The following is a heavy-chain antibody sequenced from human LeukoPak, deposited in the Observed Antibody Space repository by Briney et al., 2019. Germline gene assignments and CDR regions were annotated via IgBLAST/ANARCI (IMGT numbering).Heavy chain of an antibody. J-gene: IGHJ6*02. Sequence: ASVKVSCKASGYTFTSYDINWVRQATGQGLEWMGWMSPNSCNTGYAQKFQGRVTMTRNTSISTAYMELSSLRSEDTAVYYCARGVKDHYDFWSGYLYYYYYGMDVWGQGTTVTVSS. CDR1: GYTFTSYD. V-gene: IGHV1-8*01. CDR3: ARGVKDHYDFWSGYLYYYYYGMDV. CDR2: MSPNSCNT. D-gene: IGHD3-3*01.